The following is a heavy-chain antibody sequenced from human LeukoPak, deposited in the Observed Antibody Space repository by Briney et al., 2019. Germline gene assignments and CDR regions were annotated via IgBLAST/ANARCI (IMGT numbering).Heavy chain of an antibody. CDR3: AGDPGDSSWYRGDWFDP. V-gene: IGHV1-2*02. CDR2: INPNSGGT. J-gene: IGHJ5*02. D-gene: IGHD6-13*01. Sequence: ASVKVSCKASGYTFTGYYMHWVRQAPGQGLEWMGWINPNSGGTNYAQKFQGRVTMTRDTSISTAYMELSRLRSDDTAVYYCAGDPGDSSWYRGDWFDPWGQGTLVTVSS. CDR1: GYTFTGYY.